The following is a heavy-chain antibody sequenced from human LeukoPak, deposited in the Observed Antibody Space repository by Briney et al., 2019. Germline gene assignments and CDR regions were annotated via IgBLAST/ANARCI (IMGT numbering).Heavy chain of an antibody. V-gene: IGHV4-4*07. D-gene: IGHD4-17*01. CDR2: IYTSGTT. CDR1: GGSISSYY. CDR3: ARLSTVTTSFDY. J-gene: IGHJ4*02. Sequence: PSETLSLTCTVSGGSISSYYWSWIRQPAGKGLEWIGRIYTSGTTHYNPSLKSRVTMSVDTSKNQFSLKLSSVTAADTAVYYCARLSTVTTSFDYWGQGTLVTVSS.